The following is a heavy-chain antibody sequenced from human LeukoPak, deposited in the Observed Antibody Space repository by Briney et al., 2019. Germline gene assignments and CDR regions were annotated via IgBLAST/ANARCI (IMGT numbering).Heavy chain of an antibody. CDR3: AKDLRYFGSVFYGMDV. CDR2: IWYDGSNK. CDR1: GFTFSSYG. J-gene: IGHJ6*02. D-gene: IGHD3-9*01. V-gene: IGHV3-30*02. Sequence: PGGSLRLSCAASGFTFSSYGMHWVRQAPGKGLEWVAFIWYDGSNKYYADSVKGRFTISRDNSKNTLYLQMNSLRAEDTAVYYCAKDLRYFGSVFYGMDVWGQGTTVTVSS.